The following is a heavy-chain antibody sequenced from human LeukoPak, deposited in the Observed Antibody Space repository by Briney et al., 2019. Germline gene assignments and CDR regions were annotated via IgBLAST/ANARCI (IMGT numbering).Heavy chain of an antibody. CDR2: MNPNSGNT. D-gene: IGHD3-22*01. V-gene: IGHV1-8*01. J-gene: IGHJ5*02. Sequence: ASVKVSCKASGYTFTSYDINWVRQATGQGLEWMGWMNPNSGNTGYAQKFQGRVTMTRNTSISTAYMELGSLRSEDTAVYYCARGQDDVFNYYDSSGYYPWGQGTLDTVSS. CDR3: ARGQDDVFNYYDSSGYYP. CDR1: GYTFTSYD.